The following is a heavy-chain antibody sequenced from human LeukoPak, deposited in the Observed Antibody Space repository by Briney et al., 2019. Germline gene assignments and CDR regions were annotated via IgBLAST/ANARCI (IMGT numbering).Heavy chain of an antibody. J-gene: IGHJ4*02. CDR3: ARDLDSSGWFDY. CDR1: GFTFSSYA. D-gene: IGHD6-19*01. V-gene: IGHV3-30-3*01. CDR2: ISYDGSNK. Sequence: GGSLRLSCAASGFTFSSYAMHWVRQAPGKGLGWVAVISYDGSNKYYADSVKGRFTISRDNSKNTLYLQMNSLRAEDTAVYYCARDLDSSGWFDYWGQGTLVTVSS.